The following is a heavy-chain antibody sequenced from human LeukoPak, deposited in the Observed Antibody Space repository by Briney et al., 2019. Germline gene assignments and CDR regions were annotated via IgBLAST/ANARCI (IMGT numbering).Heavy chain of an antibody. CDR3: ARLDVQSQPIYMDV. J-gene: IGHJ6*03. CDR2: IYYSGST. D-gene: IGHD4-11*01. CDR1: GFTFSSYSMN. Sequence: GSLRLSCAASGFTFSSYSMNWVRQPPGKGLEWIGSIYYSGSTYYNPSLESRVTISVDTSKNQFSLKLSSVTAADTAVYYCARLDVQSQPIYMDVWGKGTTVTISS. V-gene: IGHV4-39*01.